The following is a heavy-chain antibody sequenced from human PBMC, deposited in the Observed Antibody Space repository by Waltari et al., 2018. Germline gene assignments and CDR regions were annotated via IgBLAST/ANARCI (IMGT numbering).Heavy chain of an antibody. Sequence: EVQLVESGGGLVQPGGSLRLSCAASGFTFSSYSINWVRQAPGKGLEWVSYISSSSSTIYYADSVKGRFTISRDNAKNSLYLQMNSLRAEDTAVYYCARDKNEGIFYYWGQGTLVTVSS. J-gene: IGHJ4*02. D-gene: IGHD2-15*01. CDR3: ARDKNEGIFYY. V-gene: IGHV3-48*01. CDR1: GFTFSSYS. CDR2: ISSSSSTI.